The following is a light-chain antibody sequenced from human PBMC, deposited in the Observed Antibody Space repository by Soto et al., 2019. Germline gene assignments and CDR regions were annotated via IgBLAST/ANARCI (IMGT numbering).Light chain of an antibody. Sequence: SYELTQPPSVSVSPGQTASITCSGDKLGGRFVCWYQQKPGQSPVLVMYEDTKRPSGIPERFSGSNSGNTAILTISGTLAMDEADYYCQAWDSSTAVFGTGTKLTAL. CDR3: QAWDSSTAV. V-gene: IGLV3-1*01. CDR1: KLGGRF. J-gene: IGLJ1*01. CDR2: EDT.